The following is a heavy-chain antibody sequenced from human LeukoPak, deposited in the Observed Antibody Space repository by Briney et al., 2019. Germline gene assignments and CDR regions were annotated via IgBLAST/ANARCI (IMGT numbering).Heavy chain of an antibody. J-gene: IGHJ4*02. V-gene: IGHV3-7*01. CDR1: GFTLSSNW. D-gene: IGHD2-15*01. CDR2: IRQDGSEK. Sequence: PGGSLRLSCAASGFTLSSNWMSWVRQAPGKGLEWVANIRQDGSEKYYVDSVKGRFTISRDNAKNSLYLQMNSLRAEDTAVTYCARNLGYCSGGSCFPFDYWGQGTLVTVSS. CDR3: ARNLGYCSGGSCFPFDY.